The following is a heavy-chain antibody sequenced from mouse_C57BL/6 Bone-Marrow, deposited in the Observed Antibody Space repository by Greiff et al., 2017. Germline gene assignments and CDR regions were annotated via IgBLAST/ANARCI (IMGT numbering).Heavy chain of an antibody. D-gene: IGHD4-1*01. V-gene: IGHV2-9-1*01. CDR1: GFSLTSYA. J-gene: IGHJ3*01. CDR2: IWTGGGT. CDR3: ARNANGGRVFAY. Sequence: VKLVESGPGLVAPSQSLSITCTVSGFSLTSYAISWVRQPPGKGLEWLGVIWTGGGTNYNSALKSRLSISKDNSKSQVFLKMNRLQTDDTARYYCARNANGGRVFAYWGQGTLVTVSA.